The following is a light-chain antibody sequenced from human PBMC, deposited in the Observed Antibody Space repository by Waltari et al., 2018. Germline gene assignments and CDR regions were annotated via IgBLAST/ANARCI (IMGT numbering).Light chain of an antibody. CDR3: QQRSIWPPLT. CDR2: DAS. Sequence: EIVLTQSPATLSLSPGERATLSCRASQSVSRYLAWYQQKPGQAPRLLISDASNRATGIPARFSGSGSGTDFTLTISSLEPEDSAVYYCQQRSIWPPLTFGGGTKVEIK. CDR1: QSVSRY. V-gene: IGKV3-11*01. J-gene: IGKJ4*01.